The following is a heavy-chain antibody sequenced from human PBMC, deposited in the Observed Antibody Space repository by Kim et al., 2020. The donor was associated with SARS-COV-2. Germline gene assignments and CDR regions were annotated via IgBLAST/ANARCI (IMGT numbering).Heavy chain of an antibody. CDR1: GFTFSSYA. CDR3: SKFPIPPSVVVVAAAD. J-gene: IGHJ4*02. D-gene: IGHD2-15*01. CDR2: ISGSGGST. Sequence: GGSLRLSCAASGFTFSSYAMSWVRQAPGKGLEWVAAISGSGGSTYYADSVKGRFTISSDNSKNTLYLQMNSLRAEDTAVYYCSKFPIPPSVVVVAAADWGQGTLVTVSS. V-gene: IGHV3-23*01.